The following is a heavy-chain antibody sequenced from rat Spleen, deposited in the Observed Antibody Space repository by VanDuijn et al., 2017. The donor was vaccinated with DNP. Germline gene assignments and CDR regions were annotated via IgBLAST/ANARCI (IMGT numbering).Heavy chain of an antibody. CDR2: IGHAGDST. CDR3: ASHLTNWEPDY. Sequence: EVQLVESGGGLVQPGRSMKLSCAASGLTFSNYDMAWVRQAPRRSLEWVAFIGHAGDSTYFRDSVKGRFTISRDNAKNTLFLQMDSLRSEDTATYYCASHLTNWEPDYWGLGVMVTVSS. CDR1: GLTFSNYD. J-gene: IGHJ2*01. V-gene: IGHV5-25*01. D-gene: IGHD5-1*01.